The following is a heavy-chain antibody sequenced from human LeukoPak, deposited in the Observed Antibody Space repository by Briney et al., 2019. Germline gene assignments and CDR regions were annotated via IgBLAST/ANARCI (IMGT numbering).Heavy chain of an antibody. CDR2: IYTSGST. V-gene: IGHV4-4*07. J-gene: IGHJ6*03. Sequence: PSETLSLTCTVSGGSIRGYYWSWIRQPAGKGLEWIGRIYTSGSTNYNPSLKSRVTMSVDTSKNQFSLKLSSVTAADTAVYYCARAARTGNYYYYMDVWGKGTTVTISS. CDR3: ARAARTGNYYYYMDV. CDR1: GGSIRGYY. D-gene: IGHD3-10*01.